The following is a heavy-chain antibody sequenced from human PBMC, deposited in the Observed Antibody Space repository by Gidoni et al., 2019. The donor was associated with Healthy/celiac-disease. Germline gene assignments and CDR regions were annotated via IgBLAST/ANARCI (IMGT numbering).Heavy chain of an antibody. CDR1: GFTFDDYA. J-gene: IGHJ4*02. CDR2: ISWNSGSI. D-gene: IGHD5-12*01. Sequence: EVQLVESGGGLVQPGRSLRLSCAASGFTFDDYAMHGVRQAPGKGLEWVSGISWNSGSIGYADSVKGRFTISRDNAKNSLYLQMNSLRAEDTALYYCAKAGSATIKDYFDYWGQGTLVTVSS. V-gene: IGHV3-9*01. CDR3: AKAGSATIKDYFDY.